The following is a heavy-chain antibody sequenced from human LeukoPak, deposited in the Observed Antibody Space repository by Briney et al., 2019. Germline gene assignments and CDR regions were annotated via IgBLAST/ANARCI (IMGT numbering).Heavy chain of an antibody. J-gene: IGHJ5*02. CDR1: GGSISSYY. CDR2: IYYSGST. Sequence: PSETLSLTCTVSGGSISSYYWSWIRQPPGKGLEWIGYIYYSGSTNYNPSLKSRVTISVDTSKNQFSLKLSSVTAADTAVYYCARDRYGSGSYSRSAGWFDPWGQGTLVTVSS. D-gene: IGHD3-10*01. V-gene: IGHV4-59*01. CDR3: ARDRYGSGSYSRSAGWFDP.